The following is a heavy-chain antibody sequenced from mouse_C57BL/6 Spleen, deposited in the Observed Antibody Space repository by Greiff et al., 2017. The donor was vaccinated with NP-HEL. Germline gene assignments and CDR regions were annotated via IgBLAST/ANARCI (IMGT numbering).Heavy chain of an antibody. Sequence: EVNLVESEGGLVQPGSSMKLSCTASGFTFSDYYMAWVRQVPEKGLEWVANINYDGSSTYYLDSFKSRFIISRDNAKNILYPQMSSLKSEDTAAYYCARMSSNYVYDYDDWGKGPTLTVAS. D-gene: IGHD2-5*01. CDR3: ARMSSNYVYDYDD. CDR1: GFTFSDYY. V-gene: IGHV5-16*01. J-gene: IGHJ2*01. CDR2: INYDGSST.